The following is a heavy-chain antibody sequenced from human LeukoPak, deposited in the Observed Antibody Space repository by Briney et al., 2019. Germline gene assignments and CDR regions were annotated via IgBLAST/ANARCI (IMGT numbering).Heavy chain of an antibody. CDR2: INPRGGST. D-gene: IGHD3-22*01. CDR3: ARVKSYYYDTSDKDAFDI. V-gene: IGHV1-46*01. CDR1: GYTFTSHF. Sequence: RASVKVSCKASGYTFTSHFMHWVRQAPGQGLEWMGIINPRGGSTSYTQKFQGRVTMTRDTSTSTVYMELSSLRSEDTAVYYCARVKSYYYDTSDKDAFDIRGQGTMVTVSS. J-gene: IGHJ3*02.